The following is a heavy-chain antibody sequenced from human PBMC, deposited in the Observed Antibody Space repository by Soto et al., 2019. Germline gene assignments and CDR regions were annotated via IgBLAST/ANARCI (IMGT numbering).Heavy chain of an antibody. CDR1: GFTFSSYG. J-gene: IGHJ6*02. CDR3: ARDHPDTLYYYYYGMDV. CDR2: IWYDGSNK. V-gene: IGHV3-33*01. Sequence: GGSLRLSCAASGFTFSSYGMHWVRQAPGKGLEWVAVIWYDGSNKYYADSVKGRFTISRDNSKNTLYLQMNSLRAEDTAVYYCARDHPDTLYYYYYGMDVWGQGTTVTVSS.